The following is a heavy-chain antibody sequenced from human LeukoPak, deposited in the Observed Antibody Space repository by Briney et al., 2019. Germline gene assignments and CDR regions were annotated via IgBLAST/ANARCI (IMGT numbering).Heavy chain of an antibody. CDR3: AKAPPRCGGDCPNWFDP. Sequence: GGSLRLSCAASGFTFSSYAMSWVRQAPGKGLEWVSAISGSGGSTYYADSVKGRFTISRDNSKNTLYLQMNSLRAEDTAVYYCAKAPPRCGGDCPNWFDPWGQGTLVTVSS. CDR1: GFTFSSYA. CDR2: ISGSGGST. V-gene: IGHV3-23*01. D-gene: IGHD2-21*02. J-gene: IGHJ5*02.